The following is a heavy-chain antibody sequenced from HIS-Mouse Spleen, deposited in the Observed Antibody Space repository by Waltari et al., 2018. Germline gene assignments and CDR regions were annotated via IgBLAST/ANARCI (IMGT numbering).Heavy chain of an antibody. V-gene: IGHV4-30-4*01. CDR2: IYYSGST. CDR1: GGSISSGDYY. J-gene: IGHJ5*02. D-gene: IGHD3-10*01. CDR3: AREPTAFGGDWFDP. Sequence: QVQLQESGPGLVKPSQTLSLTCTVSGGSISSGDYYWSWIRQPPGKGLEWIGYIYYSGSTYYNPALKGRVTISVDTSKNQFSLKLSSVTAADTAVYYCAREPTAFGGDWFDPWGQGTLVTVSS.